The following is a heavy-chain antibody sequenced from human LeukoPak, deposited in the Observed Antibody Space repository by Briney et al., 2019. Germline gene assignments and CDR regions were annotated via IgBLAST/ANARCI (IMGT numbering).Heavy chain of an antibody. CDR2: IYSGDST. D-gene: IGHD2-21*02. V-gene: IGHV3-66*01. CDR3: HIVVVAAIPYFDY. CDR1: GFTFSSYG. Sequence: PGGSLRLSCAASGFTFSSYGMHWVRQAPGKGLEWVSAIYSGDSTYYADSVKGRFTISRDESESTLYLEMNSLRVEDTAVYYCHIVVVAAIPYFDYWGQGTLVAVSS. J-gene: IGHJ4*02.